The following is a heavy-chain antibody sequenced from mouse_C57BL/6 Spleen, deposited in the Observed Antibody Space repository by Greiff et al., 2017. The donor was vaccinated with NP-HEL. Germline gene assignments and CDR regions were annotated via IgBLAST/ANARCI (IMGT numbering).Heavy chain of an antibody. V-gene: IGHV1-80*01. Sequence: QVQLQQSGAELVKPGASVKISCKASGYAFSSYWMNWVKQRPGKGLEWIGQIYPGDGDTNYNGKFKGKATLTADKSSSTAYMQLSSLTSEDSAVYVGARSRYDDDAAYWYFDVWGTGTTVTVSS. CDR2: IYPGDGDT. J-gene: IGHJ1*03. D-gene: IGHD2-4*01. CDR1: GYAFSSYW. CDR3: ARSRYDDDAAYWYFDV.